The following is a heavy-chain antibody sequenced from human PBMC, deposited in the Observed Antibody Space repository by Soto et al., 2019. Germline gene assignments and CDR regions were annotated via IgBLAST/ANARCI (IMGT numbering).Heavy chain of an antibody. CDR2: IKFDGSEK. J-gene: IGHJ4*02. D-gene: IGHD2-21*01. V-gene: IGHV3-7*03. CDR3: VKDRGNCSRSTGYSPRNHYYDS. CDR1: GFTFRYYC. Sequence: CECSGFTFRYYCISWVRQAPGKGPERVANIKFDGSEKQYVDSVSGRFTISRDNSRNSLFLQMNSLRSGGTAVYYCVKDRGNCSRSTGYSPRNHYYDSWRQGTVVTVSS.